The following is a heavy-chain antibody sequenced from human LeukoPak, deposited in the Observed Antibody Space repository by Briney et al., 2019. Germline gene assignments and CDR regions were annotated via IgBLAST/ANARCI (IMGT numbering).Heavy chain of an antibody. V-gene: IGHV1-18*01. D-gene: IGHD2-15*01. CDR2: ISAYNGNT. CDR3: ARGRRGISVASRKVTGKSYYYYYMDV. Sequence: ASVKVSCKASGYTFTSYGISWVRQAPGQGLEWMGWISAYNGNTNYAQKLQGRVTMTTDTSTSTAYMELRSLRSDDTAVYYCARGRRGISVASRKVTGKSYYYYYMDVWGKGTTVTVSS. CDR1: GYTFTSYG. J-gene: IGHJ6*03.